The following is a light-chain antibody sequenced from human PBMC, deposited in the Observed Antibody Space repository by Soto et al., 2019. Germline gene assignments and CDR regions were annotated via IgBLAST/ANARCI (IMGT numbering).Light chain of an antibody. J-gene: IGLJ3*02. V-gene: IGLV2-11*01. CDR2: DVT. CDR1: SSDVGGYNH. Sequence: QSVLTQSRSVSGSPGQSVTISCTGTSSDVGGYNHVSWYQRHPGKAPKVLIYDVTKRPSGVPDRFSGSKSGNTASLTISGLQAEDEADYYCCSFTGSDTYWVFGGGTQLTVL. CDR3: CSFTGSDTYWV.